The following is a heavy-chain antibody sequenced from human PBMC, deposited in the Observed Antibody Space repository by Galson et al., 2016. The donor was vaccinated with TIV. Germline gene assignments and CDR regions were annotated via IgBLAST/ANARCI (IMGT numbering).Heavy chain of an antibody. CDR2: INPIFGTA. CDR3: ARDLGIGDSFDNPGYYQFSFDS. J-gene: IGHJ4*02. Sequence: SVKVSCKASGGTFSNFVISWVRQAPGQGLEWMGSINPIFGTANYAQKFQGRVTITADTSTSTIYMELSSLRSEDTAVYYCARDLGIGDSFDNPGYYQFSFDSWGQGTTVTVSS. CDR1: GGTFSNFV. V-gene: IGHV1-69*06. D-gene: IGHD3-22*01.